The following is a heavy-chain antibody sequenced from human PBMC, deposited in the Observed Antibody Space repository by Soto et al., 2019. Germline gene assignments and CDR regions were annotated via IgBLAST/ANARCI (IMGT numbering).Heavy chain of an antibody. D-gene: IGHD1-20*01. CDR2: IYYSGST. CDR1: GGSISSSSYY. CDR3: ARHRKWNPTDY. V-gene: IGHV4-39*01. Sequence: PSETLSLTCTFSGGSISSSSYYWGWIRQPPGKGLEWIGSIYYSGSTYYNPSLKSRVTISVDTSKNQFSLKLSSVTAADTAVYYCARHRKWNPTDYWGQGTLVTVSS. J-gene: IGHJ4*02.